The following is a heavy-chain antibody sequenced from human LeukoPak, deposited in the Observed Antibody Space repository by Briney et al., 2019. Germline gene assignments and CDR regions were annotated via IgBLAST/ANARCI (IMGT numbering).Heavy chain of an antibody. V-gene: IGHV1-18*01. CDR3: ARDPPKYYDILTGYQPAFDY. J-gene: IGHJ4*02. Sequence: ASVKVSCKASVYTFTSYGISWVRQAPGQGLEWMGWISAYNGNTNYAQKLQGRVTMTTDTSTSTAYMELRSLRSGDTAVYYCARDPPKYYDILTGYQPAFDYWGQGTLVTVSS. D-gene: IGHD3-9*01. CDR1: VYTFTSYG. CDR2: ISAYNGNT.